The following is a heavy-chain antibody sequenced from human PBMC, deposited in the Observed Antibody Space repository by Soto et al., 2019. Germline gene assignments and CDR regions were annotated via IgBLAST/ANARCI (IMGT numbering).Heavy chain of an antibody. D-gene: IGHD5-18*01. CDR3: ARDVDTASGPDYYNGLDV. CDR1: GASISSGDYY. V-gene: IGHV4-30-4*01. J-gene: IGHJ6*02. Sequence: QVQLQESGPGLVKPSQTLSLTCTVSGASISSGDYYWSWIRQPPGKGLEWIGYIYYSGSTYYSPFLKSRVAISVDTPKNQFSLRLSSVTAADTAVYYSARDVDTASGPDYYNGLDVWGQGTTVTVSS. CDR2: IYYSGST.